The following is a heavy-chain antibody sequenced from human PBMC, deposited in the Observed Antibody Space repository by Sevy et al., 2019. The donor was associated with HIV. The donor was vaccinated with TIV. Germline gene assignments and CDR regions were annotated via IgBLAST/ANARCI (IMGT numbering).Heavy chain of an antibody. CDR2: INTYNGNT. CDR3: ARDLGGYYDSSGYYPIDY. CDR1: GYTFITYG. V-gene: IGHV1-18*01. J-gene: IGHJ4*02. D-gene: IGHD3-22*01. Sequence: ASVKVSCKASGYTFITYGISWVRQAPGQGLEWMGWINTYNGNTNYPQKLQGRVTMTTDTSTGTAYMELRSLRSDDTAVYYCARDLGGYYDSSGYYPIDYWGQGTLVTVSS.